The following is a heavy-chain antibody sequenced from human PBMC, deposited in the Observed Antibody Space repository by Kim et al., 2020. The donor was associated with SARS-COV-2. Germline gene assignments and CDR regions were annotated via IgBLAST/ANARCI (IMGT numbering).Heavy chain of an antibody. CDR3: AKNWGYYGSGSYYYYYCGMDV. D-gene: IGHD3-10*01. Sequence: GGSLRLSCAASGFTFSSYAMSWVRQAPGKGLEWVSAISGSGGSTYYADSVKGRFTISRDNSKNTLYLQMNSLRAEDTAVYYCAKNWGYYGSGSYYYYYCGMDVWGQRTTVTVSS. J-gene: IGHJ6*02. V-gene: IGHV3-23*01. CDR2: ISGSGGST. CDR1: GFTFSSYA.